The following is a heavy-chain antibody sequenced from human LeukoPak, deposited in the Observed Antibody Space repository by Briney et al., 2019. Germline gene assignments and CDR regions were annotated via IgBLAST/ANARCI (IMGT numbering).Heavy chain of an antibody. CDR1: GYTFNNYG. CDR2: VASYNGDT. Sequence: ASVKVSCKASGYTFNNYGISWVRQAPGQGLEWMGWVASYNGDTNYAQKFQGRVTMSTDTSTTTAYMELRGLRFDDTAVYYCARGRKDERPYYYDVWGKGTTVTISS. J-gene: IGHJ6*04. D-gene: IGHD3-10*01. V-gene: IGHV1-18*01. CDR3: ARGRKDERPYYYDV.